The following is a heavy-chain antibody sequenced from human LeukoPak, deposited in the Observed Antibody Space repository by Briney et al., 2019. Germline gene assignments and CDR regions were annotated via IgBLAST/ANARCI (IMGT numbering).Heavy chain of an antibody. J-gene: IGHJ4*02. D-gene: IGHD4-11*01. Sequence: ASVKVSCKASGYTFTGYYMHWVRQAPGQGLEWMGWINPNSGGANYAQKFQGRVTMTRDTSINTGYMELSSLRSDDTAVYYCARSADYSNQHNDYWGQGTLVTVSS. V-gene: IGHV1-2*02. CDR1: GYTFTGYY. CDR2: INPNSGGA. CDR3: ARSADYSNQHNDY.